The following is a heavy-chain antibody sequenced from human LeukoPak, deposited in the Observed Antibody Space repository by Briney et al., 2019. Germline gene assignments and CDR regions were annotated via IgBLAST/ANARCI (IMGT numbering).Heavy chain of an antibody. V-gene: IGHV3-21*01. Sequence: GGSLRLSCAASGFTFSSYSMNWVRQAPGKGLEWVSSISSSSSYIYYADSVKGRFTISRDNAKNSLYLQMNSLRAEDTAVYYCARRLTLRVAFDIWGQGTMVTVSS. CDR2: ISSSSSYI. CDR1: GFTFSSYS. D-gene: IGHD1-14*01. CDR3: ARRLTLRVAFDI. J-gene: IGHJ3*02.